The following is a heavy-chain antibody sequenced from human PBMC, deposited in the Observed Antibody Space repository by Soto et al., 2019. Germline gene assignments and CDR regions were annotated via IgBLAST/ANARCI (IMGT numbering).Heavy chain of an antibody. V-gene: IGHV3-53*01. Sequence: EVQLVESGGGLIQPGGSLRLSCATSGFAVSSSYMSWVRQTPEKGLEWVSIIYRGGSTYYADSVEGRFNISRDNSMHTVYLRMNSLRPEYTAVYYCARTHNWNDDYFDYWGQGTLVTVSS. J-gene: IGHJ4*02. CDR2: IYRGGST. CDR3: ARTHNWNDDYFDY. D-gene: IGHD1-1*01. CDR1: GFAVSSSY.